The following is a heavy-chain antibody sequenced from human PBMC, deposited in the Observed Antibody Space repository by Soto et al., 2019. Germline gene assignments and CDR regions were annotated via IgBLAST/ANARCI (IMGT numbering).Heavy chain of an antibody. CDR2: INPKSGST. CDR1: KYNFTAFY. Sequence: ASLKVSCKASKYNFTAFYIHWVRQAPGRGLEWLGWINPKSGSTSYAQKFQGRVTLTTDTSISALYMDLNRLTSDHTAISYCARAGLFSAMDVWGQGTPLSVPS. CDR3: ARAGLFSAMDV. V-gene: IGHV1-2*02. J-gene: IGHJ6*02. D-gene: IGHD6-19*01.